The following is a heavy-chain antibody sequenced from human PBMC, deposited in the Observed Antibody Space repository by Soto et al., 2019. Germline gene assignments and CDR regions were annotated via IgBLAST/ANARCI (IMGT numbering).Heavy chain of an antibody. CDR1: GGTFSSYA. CDR2: IIPIFGTA. Sequence: ASVKVSCKASGGTFSSYAISWVRQAPGQGLEWMGGIIPIFGTANYAQKFQGRVTITADESTSTAYMELSSLGSEDTAVYYCASITIFGVVSRDYYYYYGMDVWGQGTTVTVSS. CDR3: ASITIFGVVSRDYYYYYGMDV. V-gene: IGHV1-69*13. D-gene: IGHD3-3*01. J-gene: IGHJ6*02.